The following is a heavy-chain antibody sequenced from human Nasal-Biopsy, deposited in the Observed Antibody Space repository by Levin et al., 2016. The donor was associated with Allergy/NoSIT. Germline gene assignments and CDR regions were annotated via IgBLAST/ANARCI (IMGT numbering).Heavy chain of an antibody. D-gene: IGHD5-18*01. Sequence: GGSLRLSCAASGFAFNNVWMSWVRQAPGKGLEWIGHIKKQADGGTTDYIAPVKGRFTISRDDSKNMLYLQMDNLKTEDAALYYCTTASGYSNYWGQGTLVTVSS. V-gene: IGHV3-15*01. CDR3: TTASGYSNY. J-gene: IGHJ4*02. CDR1: GFAFNNVW. CDR2: IKKQADGGTT.